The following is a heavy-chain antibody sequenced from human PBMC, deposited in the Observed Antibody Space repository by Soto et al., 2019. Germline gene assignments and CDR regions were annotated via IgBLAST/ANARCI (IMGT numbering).Heavy chain of an antibody. Sequence: QVQLQESGPGLVKPSQTLSLTCTVSGGSISSGDYYWSWIRQPPGKGLEWIGYIYYSGSTYYNPSLKSRVTISVDTSKNQFSLKPSSVTAADTAVYYCASAITIFGVVTSGWFDPWGQGTLVTVSS. V-gene: IGHV4-30-4*01. J-gene: IGHJ5*02. CDR1: GGSISSGDYY. CDR2: IYYSGST. CDR3: ASAITIFGVVTSGWFDP. D-gene: IGHD3-3*01.